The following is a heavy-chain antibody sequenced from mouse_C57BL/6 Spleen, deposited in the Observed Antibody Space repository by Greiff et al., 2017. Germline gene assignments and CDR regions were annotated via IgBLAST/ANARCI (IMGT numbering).Heavy chain of an antibody. D-gene: IGHD3-2*02. CDR2: ISSGGDYI. J-gene: IGHJ2*01. CDR1: GFTFSSYA. CDR3: TSDGLDSPGRGYYFDY. V-gene: IGHV5-9-1*02. Sequence: EVKLVESGEGLVKPGGSLKLSCAASGFTFSSYAMSWVRQTPEKGLEWVAYISSGGDYIYYADTVKGRFTISRDNARNTLYLQMSSLKSEDTAMYYCTSDGLDSPGRGYYFDYWGQGTTLTVSS.